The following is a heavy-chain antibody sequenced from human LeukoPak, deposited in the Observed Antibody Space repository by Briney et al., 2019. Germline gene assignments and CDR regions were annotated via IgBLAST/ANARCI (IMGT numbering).Heavy chain of an antibody. CDR2: ISWNSGSI. Sequence: GGSLRLSCAASGFTFDDYAMHWVRQAPGKGLEWVSGISWNSGSIGYADSVKGRFTISRDNAKNSLYLQMNSLRAEDTALYYCAAGTKVEYFDYWGRGTLVTVSS. J-gene: IGHJ4*02. V-gene: IGHV3-9*01. CDR3: AAGTKVEYFDY. D-gene: IGHD6-13*01. CDR1: GFTFDDYA.